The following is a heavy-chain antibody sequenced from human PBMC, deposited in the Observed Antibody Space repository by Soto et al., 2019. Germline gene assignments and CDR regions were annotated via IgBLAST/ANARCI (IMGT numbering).Heavy chain of an antibody. Sequence: RASVKVSCKASGYSFSSYGINWVRQAPGQGLEWMGWISGYNANTKHAQKFQGRVSMTTDTSTSTAYMELRSLRSDDTALYYCARDGIAARPTPDFWGQGTLVTVSS. CDR1: GYSFSSYG. D-gene: IGHD6-6*01. J-gene: IGHJ4*02. CDR3: ARDGIAARPTPDF. V-gene: IGHV1-18*01. CDR2: ISGYNANT.